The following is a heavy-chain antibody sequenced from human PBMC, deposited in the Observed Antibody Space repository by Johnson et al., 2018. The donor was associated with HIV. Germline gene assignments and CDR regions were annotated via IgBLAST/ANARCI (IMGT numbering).Heavy chain of an antibody. CDR1: GFTFSSYW. D-gene: IGHD5-12*01. J-gene: IGHJ3*02. CDR2: IKQEGREK. Sequence: EHLVESGGGLVQPGGSLRLSCAASGFTFSSYWMSWVRQAPGKGLEWVANIKQEGREKYNVDAVKGRVIISRDNVKNSLYLQMKSLRAEDTAVYYCAKEDEWLLLGSAFDIWGQGTMVTVSS. V-gene: IGHV3-7*03. CDR3: AKEDEWLLLGSAFDI.